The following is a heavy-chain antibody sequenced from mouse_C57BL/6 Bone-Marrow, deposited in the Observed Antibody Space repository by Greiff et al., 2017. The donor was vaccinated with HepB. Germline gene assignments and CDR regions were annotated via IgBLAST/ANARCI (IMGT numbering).Heavy chain of an antibody. CDR2: ISNLAYSI. J-gene: IGHJ3*01. CDR1: GFTFSDYG. Sequence: EVKLMESGGGLVQPGGSLKLSCAASGFTFSDYGMAWVRQAPRKGPEWVAFISNLAYSIYYADTVTGRFTISRENAKNTLYLEMSSLRSEDTAMYYCARHHYYGSSYSAWFAYWGQGTLVTVSA. D-gene: IGHD1-1*01. V-gene: IGHV5-15*01. CDR3: ARHHYYGSSYSAWFAY.